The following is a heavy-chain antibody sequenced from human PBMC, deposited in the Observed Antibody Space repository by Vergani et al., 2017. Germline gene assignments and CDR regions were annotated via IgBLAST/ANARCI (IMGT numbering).Heavy chain of an antibody. Sequence: QVQLVQSGAEVKKPGSSVKVSCKASGGTFSSYAISWVRQAPGQGLEWMGGIIPIFGTANYAQKFQGRVTITADESTSTAYMELSSLRSEDTAVYYCAREIVVVPAAIGRDLDYYYMDVWGEGTTVTVSS. CDR1: GGTFSSYA. J-gene: IGHJ6*03. V-gene: IGHV1-69*01. CDR2: IIPIFGTA. CDR3: AREIVVVPAAIGRDLDYYYMDV. D-gene: IGHD2-2*02.